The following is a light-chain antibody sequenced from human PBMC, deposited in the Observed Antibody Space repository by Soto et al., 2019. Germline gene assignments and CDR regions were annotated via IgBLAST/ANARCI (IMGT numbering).Light chain of an antibody. J-gene: IGLJ2*01. CDR1: SGDVGGHDY. Sequence: QSALTQVASVSGSPGQSITISCTGTSGDVGGHDYVSWYQQYPGKAPKLMIYNVNYRPSGVSNRCSGSKSGNTASLTISGLQAEDESNYYCSSYTNTSTVVFGGGTKVTVL. V-gene: IGLV2-14*03. CDR2: NVN. CDR3: SSYTNTSTVV.